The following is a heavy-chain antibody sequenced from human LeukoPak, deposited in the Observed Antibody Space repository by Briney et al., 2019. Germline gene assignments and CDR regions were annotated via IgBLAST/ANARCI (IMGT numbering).Heavy chain of an antibody. CDR1: GGSISSSSYY. D-gene: IGHD1-1*01. J-gene: IGHJ5*02. CDR2: IYYSGST. Sequence: SETLSLTCTVSGGSISSSSYYWGWIRQPPGKGLEWIGNIYYSGSTYYSPSLKSRVTISVDTSKNQFSLKLSSVTAADTAVYHCARPVPSRLGWFDPWGQGTLVTVSS. CDR3: ARPVPSRLGWFDP. V-gene: IGHV4-39*01.